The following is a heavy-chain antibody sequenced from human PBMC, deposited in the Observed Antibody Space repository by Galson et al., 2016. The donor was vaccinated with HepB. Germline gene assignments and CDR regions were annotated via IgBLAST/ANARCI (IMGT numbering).Heavy chain of an antibody. CDR2: INPDSGDT. CDR1: GYTFTNYY. Sequence: SVKVSCKASGYTFTNYYIHWVRQAPGQGLEWIGRINPDSGDTNYPQKFQGRVTMTIDTSINTAYLVLNSLRSDDTAVYYCGRGNKSFDPWGQGTLVTVSS. J-gene: IGHJ5*02. CDR3: GRGNKSFDP. D-gene: IGHD2/OR15-2a*01. V-gene: IGHV1-2*06.